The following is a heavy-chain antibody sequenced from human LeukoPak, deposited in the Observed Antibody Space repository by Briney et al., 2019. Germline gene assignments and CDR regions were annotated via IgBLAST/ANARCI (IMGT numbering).Heavy chain of an antibody. Sequence: GESLKISCKGSGFRFTSNWIGWVRQMPGKGLEWMGIIYPGDSDTRYSPSFQGQVTISADKSISTAYLQWSSPKASDTAMYYCARLLRYGSGSYFDYWGQGSLVTVSS. CDR1: GFRFTSNW. D-gene: IGHD3-10*01. CDR3: ARLLRYGSGSYFDY. CDR2: IYPGDSDT. V-gene: IGHV5-51*01. J-gene: IGHJ4*02.